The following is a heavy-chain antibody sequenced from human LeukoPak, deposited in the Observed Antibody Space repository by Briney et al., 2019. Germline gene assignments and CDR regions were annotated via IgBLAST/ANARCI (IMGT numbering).Heavy chain of an antibody. D-gene: IGHD2-2*01. V-gene: IGHV1-69*13. CDR1: GGTFSSYT. CDR3: SIHASAYCISTSSLVDY. J-gene: IGHJ4*02. Sequence: SVKVSCKASGGTFSSYTISWVRQPPGQGLEWMGGIVTIFGTANYAQKCQGRVTITADESTSTAYMELSSLRSEHTTLYYFSIHASAYCISTSSLVDYWGQGTLVTVSS. CDR2: IVTIFGTA.